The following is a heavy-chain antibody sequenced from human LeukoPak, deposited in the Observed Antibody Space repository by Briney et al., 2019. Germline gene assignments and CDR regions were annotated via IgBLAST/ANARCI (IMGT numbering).Heavy chain of an antibody. CDR3: AKLASRGYSYEPPAKLDY. J-gene: IGHJ4*02. Sequence: SETLSLTCTVSGGSISSYYWSWIRQPAGKGLEWIGRIYTSGSTKYNPSLRSRVTMSVDTSKNQFSLKLSSVTAADTAVYYCAKLASRGYSYEPPAKLDYWGQGTLVTVSS. CDR1: GGSISSYY. D-gene: IGHD5-18*01. CDR2: IYTSGST. V-gene: IGHV4-4*07.